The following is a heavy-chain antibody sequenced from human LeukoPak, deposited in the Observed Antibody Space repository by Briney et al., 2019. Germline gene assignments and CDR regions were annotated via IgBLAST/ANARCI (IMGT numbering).Heavy chain of an antibody. Sequence: ASVKVSCKASGYTFTSYYMHWVRQAPGQGLEWMGIINPSGGSTSYAQKFQGRVTMTRDTSTSTVYMELSSLRSEDTAVYYCAREDAGIGQLLWFGELLPWGQGTLVTVSS. CDR3: AREDAGIGQLLWFGELLP. V-gene: IGHV1-46*01. D-gene: IGHD3-10*01. CDR1: GYTFTSYY. J-gene: IGHJ4*02. CDR2: INPSGGST.